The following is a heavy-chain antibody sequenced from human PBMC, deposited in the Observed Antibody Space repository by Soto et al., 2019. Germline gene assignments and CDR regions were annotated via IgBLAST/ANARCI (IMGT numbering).Heavy chain of an antibody. CDR3: ARIIVVVVAAPRFCP. CDR2: IFSNYEQ. V-gene: IGHV2-26*01. J-gene: IGHJ5*02. D-gene: IGHD2-15*01. CDR1: GFSLSNARMG. Sequence: QVTLKESGPVLAKPTETLTLTCTVSGFSLSNARMGVSWIRQPPGKALKWLAHIFSNYEQSYSTSLKSRLTISNDTSKRQVVLTMTNMDPLDTATYYCARIIVVVVAAPRFCPWGQGTLVTVSS.